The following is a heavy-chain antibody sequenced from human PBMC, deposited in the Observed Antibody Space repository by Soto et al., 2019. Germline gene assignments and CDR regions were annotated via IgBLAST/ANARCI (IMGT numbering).Heavy chain of an antibody. J-gene: IGHJ5*02. CDR1: GYTFTSYA. V-gene: IGHV1-3*01. CDR2: INAGNGNT. Sequence: QVQLVQSGAEVKKPGASVKVSCKASGYTFTSYAMHWVRQAPGQRLEWMGWINAGNGNTKYSQKFQGRVTITRDTSASTAYMEMSSLRSEDTAVYYCARERPIVGATKVWFDPWGQGTLVTVSS. CDR3: ARERPIVGATKVWFDP. D-gene: IGHD1-26*01.